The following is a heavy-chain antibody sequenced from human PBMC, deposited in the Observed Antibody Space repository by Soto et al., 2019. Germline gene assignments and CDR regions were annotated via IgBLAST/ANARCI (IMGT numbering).Heavy chain of an antibody. D-gene: IGHD2-15*01. CDR3: ARGTFKREVVAATGWYFDY. CDR1: GGSFSGYY. J-gene: IGHJ4*02. V-gene: IGHV4-34*01. CDR2: INHSGST. Sequence: QVQLQQWGAGLLKPSETLSLTCAVYGGSFSGYYWSWIRQPPGKGLDWIGEINHSGSTNYNPSLKCRVTISVDTSKHQFSLKLSSVTAADTAVYYCARGTFKREVVAATGWYFDYWGQGTLVTVSS.